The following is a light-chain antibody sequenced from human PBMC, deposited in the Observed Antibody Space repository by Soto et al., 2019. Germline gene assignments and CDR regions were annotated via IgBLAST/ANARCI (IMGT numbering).Light chain of an antibody. CDR1: SSNVGNHY. V-gene: IGLV1-51*02. J-gene: IGLJ3*02. CDR2: ENN. Sequence: QSVLTQPPSLSASPGQKVTISCSGSSSNVGNHYVCWYQQLPGAVPKLLICENNIRPSGIPDRFSGSKSGTSATLDITGLQTGDEADYYCGTWDSSLSAGVFGGGTQLTV. CDR3: GTWDSSLSAGV.